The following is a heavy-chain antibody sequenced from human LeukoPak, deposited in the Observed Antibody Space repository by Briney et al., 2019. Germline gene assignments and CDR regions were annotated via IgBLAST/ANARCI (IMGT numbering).Heavy chain of an antibody. CDR3: ALSLIVVAFDAFDI. J-gene: IGHJ3*02. Sequence: SETLSLTCAVYGGSFSGYYWSWIRQPPGKGLEWIGEINHSGSTNYNPSLKSRVTISADTSRNQFSLKLSSVTAADTAVYYCALSLIVVAFDAFDIWGQGTMVTVSS. CDR1: GGSFSGYY. D-gene: IGHD3-22*01. V-gene: IGHV4-34*01. CDR2: INHSGST.